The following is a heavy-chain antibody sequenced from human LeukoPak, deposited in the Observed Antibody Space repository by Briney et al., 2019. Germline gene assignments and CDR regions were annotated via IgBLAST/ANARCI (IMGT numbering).Heavy chain of an antibody. D-gene: IGHD5-12*01. CDR1: GGSFSGYY. CDR3: ARNSGYDYNAFDI. V-gene: IGHV4-34*01. Sequence: SETLSLTCAVYGGSFSGYYWSWIRQPPGKGLEWIGEINHSGSTNYNPSLKSRVTISVDTSKNQFSLKLSSVTAADTAVYYCARNSGYDYNAFDIWGQGTMVTVSS. CDR2: INHSGST. J-gene: IGHJ3*02.